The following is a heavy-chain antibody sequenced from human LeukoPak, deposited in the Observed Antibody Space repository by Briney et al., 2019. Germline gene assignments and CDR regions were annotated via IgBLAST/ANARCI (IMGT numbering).Heavy chain of an antibody. Sequence: ASVKVSCKASGYTFTGYYMHWVRQAPGQGLEWMGWINPNSGGTNYAQKFQGRVTMTRDTSISTAYMELSRLRSDDTAVYYCASYYYDSSGPFDYWGQGTLVTVSS. D-gene: IGHD3-22*01. CDR2: INPNSGGT. V-gene: IGHV1-2*02. CDR3: ASYYYDSSGPFDY. CDR1: GYTFTGYY. J-gene: IGHJ4*02.